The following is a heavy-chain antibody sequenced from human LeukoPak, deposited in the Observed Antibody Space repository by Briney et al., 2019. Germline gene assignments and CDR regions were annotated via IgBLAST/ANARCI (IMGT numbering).Heavy chain of an antibody. Sequence: GGSLRLSCAASGFTFSGSAMHWFRQASGKGLEWVGRIRSKANSYATAYAASVKGRFTISRDDSKNTAYLQMNSLKTEDTAVYYCTSLDSSGTFGDYWGQGTLVTVSS. CDR3: TSLDSSGTFGDY. CDR1: GFTFSGSA. J-gene: IGHJ4*02. V-gene: IGHV3-73*01. CDR2: IRSKANSYAT. D-gene: IGHD3-22*01.